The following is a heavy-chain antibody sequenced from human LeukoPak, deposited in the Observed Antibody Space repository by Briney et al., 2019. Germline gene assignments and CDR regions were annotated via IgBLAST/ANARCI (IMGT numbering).Heavy chain of an antibody. D-gene: IGHD2-15*01. CDR2: ISSSGSTI. CDR3: ASGGRLGSVSS. Sequence: PGGSLRLSGAASGFTFNSYEWNWVRQAPGKGLEWVSYISSSGSTIYYADSVKGRFTISRDNAKNSLYLQMNSLRAEDTAVYYCASGGRLGSVSSWGQGTLVTVSS. V-gene: IGHV3-48*03. J-gene: IGHJ4*02. CDR1: GFTFNSYE.